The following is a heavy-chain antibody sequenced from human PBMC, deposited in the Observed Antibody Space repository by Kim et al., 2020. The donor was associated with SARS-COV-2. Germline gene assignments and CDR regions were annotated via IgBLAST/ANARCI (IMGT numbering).Heavy chain of an antibody. J-gene: IGHJ5*02. CDR1: GYTLTELS. CDR3: ATVESGSYWFDP. CDR2: FDPEDGET. D-gene: IGHD1-26*01. V-gene: IGHV1-24*01. Sequence: ASVKVSCKVSGYTLTELSMHWVRQAPGKGLEWMGGFDPEDGETIYAQKFQGRVTMTEDTSTDTAYMELSSLRSEDTAVYYCATVESGSYWFDPWGQGTLVTVSS.